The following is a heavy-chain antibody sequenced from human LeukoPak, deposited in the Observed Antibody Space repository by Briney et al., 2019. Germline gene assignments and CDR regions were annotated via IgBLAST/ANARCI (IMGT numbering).Heavy chain of an antibody. CDR1: GGSISSSSYY. D-gene: IGHD4-17*01. Sequence: SETLSLTCTVSGGSISSSSYYWGWIRQPPGKGLEWIGSIYYSGSTYYNPSLKSRVTISVDTSKNQFSLKLSSVTAADTAVYYCARERYGDLRYYYYYGMDVWGQGTTVTVSS. J-gene: IGHJ6*02. CDR2: IYYSGST. CDR3: ARERYGDLRYYYYYGMDV. V-gene: IGHV4-39*07.